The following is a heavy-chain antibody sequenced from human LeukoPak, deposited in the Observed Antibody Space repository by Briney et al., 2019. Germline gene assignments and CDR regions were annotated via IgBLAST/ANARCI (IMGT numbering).Heavy chain of an antibody. J-gene: IGHJ6*03. CDR2: IRYDGSNK. V-gene: IGHV3-30*02. CDR1: GFTFSSYG. D-gene: IGHD5-12*01. CDR3: AKGGGYEAQYYYYYMDV. Sequence: GGSLRLSCAASGFTFSSYGMHWVRQAPGKGLEWVTIIRYDGSNKYYADSVKGRFTISRDNFKNTLYLQMNSLRAEDTAVFYCAKGGGYEAQYYYYYMDVWGKGTTVTISS.